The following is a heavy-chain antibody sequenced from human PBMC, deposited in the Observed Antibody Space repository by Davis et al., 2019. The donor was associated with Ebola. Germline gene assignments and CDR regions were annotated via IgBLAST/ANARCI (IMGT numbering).Heavy chain of an antibody. CDR2: IVPMFGIA. D-gene: IGHD2-15*01. V-gene: IGHV1-69*13. CDR1: GGTFSSYA. CDR3: AHLGPQRYCSGGGCHGYLDY. Sequence: SVKVSCKASGGTFSSYAINWLRQAPGQGLEWMGDIVPMFGIANYAQKFQGRVTITADESTRTAYMELNGLRSEDTAVYYCAHLGPQRYCSGGGCHGYLDYWGQGTLVTVSS. J-gene: IGHJ4*02.